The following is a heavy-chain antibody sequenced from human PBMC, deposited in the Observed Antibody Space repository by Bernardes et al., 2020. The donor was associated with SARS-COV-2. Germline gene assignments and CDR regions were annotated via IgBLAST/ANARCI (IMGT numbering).Heavy chain of an antibody. J-gene: IGHJ4*02. CDR1: GFTFRTSW. CDR3: ARGCCSGTGYNSDY. V-gene: IGHV3-74*01. D-gene: IGHD3-10*02. CDR2: LNSDGRDT. Sequence: GGSLRLSCAASGFTFRTSWMYWVRQAPGTGPVWVSRLNSDGRDTTYADSVKGRFTISRDNAKNTLYLQLNSLRAEDTAVYYCARGCCSGTGYNSDYWGQGTLVNVSS.